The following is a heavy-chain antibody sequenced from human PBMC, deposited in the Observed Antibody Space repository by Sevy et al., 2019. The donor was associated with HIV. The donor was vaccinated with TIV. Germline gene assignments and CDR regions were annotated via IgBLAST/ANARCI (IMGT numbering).Heavy chain of an antibody. J-gene: IGHJ2*01. V-gene: IGHV3-23*01. Sequence: GGSLRLSCAASGFTFSTYAMSWVRQAPGKGLEWVSGISGSADRTNYADSVKGRFSISRDNSKNTLYLQMNSLRAEDTAVYYCAKEGSLPDWYFDVWGRGTLVTVSS. CDR2: ISGSADRT. D-gene: IGHD6-13*01. CDR3: AKEGSLPDWYFDV. CDR1: GFTFSTYA.